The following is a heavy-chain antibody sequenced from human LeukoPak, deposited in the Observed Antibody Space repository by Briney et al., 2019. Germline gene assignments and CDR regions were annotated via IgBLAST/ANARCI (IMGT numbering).Heavy chain of an antibody. CDR1: GGSISSYY. D-gene: IGHD3-22*01. CDR2: IYYSGST. Sequence: SETLSLTCTVSGGSISSYYWSWIRQPPGKGLEWIGYIYYSGSTNYNPSLKSRVTISVDTSKNQFSLKLSSVTAADTAVYYCTRHDSSGYEGDYWGQGTLVTFSS. J-gene: IGHJ4*02. CDR3: TRHDSSGYEGDY. V-gene: IGHV4-59*01.